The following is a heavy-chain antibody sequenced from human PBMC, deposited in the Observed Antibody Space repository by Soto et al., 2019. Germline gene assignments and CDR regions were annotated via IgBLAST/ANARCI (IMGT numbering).Heavy chain of an antibody. V-gene: IGHV4-30-4*08. Sequence: PSETLSLTCTVSGGSISSGGYYWSWIRQHPGKGLEWIGYIYYGGSTYYNPSLKSRVTISVDTSKNQFSLKLSSVTAADTAVYYCARVRVASAQYFDYWGQGTPVTVS. CDR3: ARVRVASAQYFDY. D-gene: IGHD5-12*01. CDR1: GGSISSGGYY. CDR2: IYYGGST. J-gene: IGHJ4*02.